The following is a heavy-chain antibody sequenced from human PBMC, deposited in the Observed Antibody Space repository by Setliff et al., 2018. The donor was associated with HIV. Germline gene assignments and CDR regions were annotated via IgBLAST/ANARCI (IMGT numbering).Heavy chain of an antibody. D-gene: IGHD2-8*01. CDR3: ARESPDGLDY. Sequence: LSLTCTVSGGSISSRSYYWSWLRQPAGKGLEWIGRIHSNGKTDYNPSLKSRVTISEDTSKNQFSLKVNSVTAADTAMYFCARESPDGLDYWGQGSLVTVS. CDR2: IHSNGKT. V-gene: IGHV4-61*02. CDR1: GGSISSRSYY. J-gene: IGHJ4*02.